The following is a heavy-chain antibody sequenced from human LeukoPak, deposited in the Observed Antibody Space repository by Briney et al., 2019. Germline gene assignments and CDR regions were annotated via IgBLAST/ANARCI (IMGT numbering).Heavy chain of an antibody. CDR3: ARGLYYFDSSGYSLGQFDY. Sequence: GPLRLSCAASGFTVSSNYMSWIRQPPGKGLEWIGYIYHSGSTYYNPSLKTRVTISVDRSKNQFSLNLSSVTAADTAVYYCARGLYYFDSSGYSLGQFDYWGQGTLVTVSS. CDR2: IYHSGST. D-gene: IGHD3-22*01. J-gene: IGHJ4*02. CDR1: GFTVSSNY. V-gene: IGHV4-59*02.